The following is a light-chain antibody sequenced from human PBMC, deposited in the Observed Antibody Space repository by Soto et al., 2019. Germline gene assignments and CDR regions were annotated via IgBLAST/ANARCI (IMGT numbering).Light chain of an antibody. CDR2: WAS. CDR1: QRVLFNSNNKSY. CDR3: QQYYSSWT. Sequence: IVMTQSPDSLAVSLGGRATINCKSSQRVLFNSNNKSYIAWYQQKPGQPPRLLIYWASTRESGVPDRFSGSGSGTDFTLTISSLQAEDVAVYYCQQYYSSWTFGQGTKVEIK. J-gene: IGKJ1*01. V-gene: IGKV4-1*01.